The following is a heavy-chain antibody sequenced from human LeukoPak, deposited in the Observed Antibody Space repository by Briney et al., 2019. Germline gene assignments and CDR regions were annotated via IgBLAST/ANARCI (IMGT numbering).Heavy chain of an antibody. CDR1: GGSISSGGYY. V-gene: IGHV4-31*03. D-gene: IGHD3-22*01. Sequence: KPSETLSLTCTVSGGSISSGGYYWSWIRRHPGKGLEWIGYIYYGGSTYYNPSLKSRVTISVDTSKNQFSLKLSSVTAADTAVYYCARTITMIVVDLYNWFDPWGQGTLVTVSS. CDR3: ARTITMIVVDLYNWFDP. CDR2: IYYGGST. J-gene: IGHJ5*02.